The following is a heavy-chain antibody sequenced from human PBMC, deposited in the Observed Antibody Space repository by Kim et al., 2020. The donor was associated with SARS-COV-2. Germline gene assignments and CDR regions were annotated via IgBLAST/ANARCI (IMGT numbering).Heavy chain of an antibody. J-gene: IGHJ3*02. CDR1: GFTFISEW. V-gene: IGHV3-74*01. CDR2: INPYGSIT. Sequence: GGSLRLSCAASGFTFISEWMHWVRQGPGMGLVWVSRINPYGSITNYADSVKGRFTISRDNAKKTLYLQMNSLRAEDTALYYCARGILRTKGAFDIWGQGAMVTVSS. D-gene: IGHD1-26*01. CDR3: ARGILRTKGAFDI.